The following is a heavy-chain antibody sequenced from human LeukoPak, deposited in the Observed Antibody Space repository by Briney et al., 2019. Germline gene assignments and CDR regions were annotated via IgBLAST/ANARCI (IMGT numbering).Heavy chain of an antibody. V-gene: IGHV1-2*04. D-gene: IGHD6-19*01. CDR3: ARGAPRVMPGDSSGWAFDY. CDR1: GYTFTGYY. J-gene: IGHJ4*02. Sequence: GASVKVSCKASGYTFTGYYMHWVRQAPGQGLEWMGWINPNSGGTNYAQKFQGWVTMTRDTSISTAYMELSRLRSDDTAVYYCARGAPRVMPGDSSGWAFDYWGQGTLVTVSS. CDR2: INPNSGGT.